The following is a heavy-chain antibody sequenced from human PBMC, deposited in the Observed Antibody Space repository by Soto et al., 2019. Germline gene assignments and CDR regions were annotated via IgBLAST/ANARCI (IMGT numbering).Heavy chain of an antibody. D-gene: IGHD6-13*01. Sequence: QLQLQESGPGVVKPSETLSLTCSVSGGSISSGSYYWGWIRQTPGRGLGWIASMYNGGTTYSNPSLKSRVTISVEPSKNQFSLRLTSVTAADTAVYYCARRGGRAAATNGFDPWGQGTLVTVSS. CDR2: MYNGGTT. J-gene: IGHJ5*02. CDR3: ARRGGRAAATNGFDP. CDR1: GGSISSGSYY. V-gene: IGHV4-39*01.